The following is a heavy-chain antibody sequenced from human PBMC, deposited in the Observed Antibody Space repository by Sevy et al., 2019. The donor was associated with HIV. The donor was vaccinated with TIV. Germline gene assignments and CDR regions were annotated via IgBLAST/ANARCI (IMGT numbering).Heavy chain of an antibody. CDR2: ISSGSSYI. V-gene: IGHV3-21*01. Sequence: GGSLRLSCAASGFTFSNYFINRVRQAPGKGLEWVSSISSGSSYIFYADSVKGRFTISRDNAKNSLYLHMNSLRAEDTAVYYCARGDYYGSLYYFDYWGPGTLVTVSS. CDR1: GFTFSNYF. J-gene: IGHJ4*02. CDR3: ARGDYYGSLYYFDY. D-gene: IGHD3-10*01.